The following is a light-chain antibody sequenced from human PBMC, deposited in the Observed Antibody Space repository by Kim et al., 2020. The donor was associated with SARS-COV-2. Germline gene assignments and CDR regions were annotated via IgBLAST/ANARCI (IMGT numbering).Light chain of an antibody. V-gene: IGLV1-40*01. CDR3: QSFDSSLSAVV. CDR1: SSNIGARYD. CDR2: GDS. Sequence: QSVLTQPPSVSGTPGQRVTISCTGSSSNIGARYDVHWYQQVPGTAPKLLIYGDSIRPSGVPDRFSGSKSGTSASLAITGLQAEDEADYYCQSFDSSLSAVVFGGGTQLTVL. J-gene: IGLJ2*01.